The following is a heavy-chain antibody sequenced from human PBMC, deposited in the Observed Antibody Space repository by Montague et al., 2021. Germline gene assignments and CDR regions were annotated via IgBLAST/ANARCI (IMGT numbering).Heavy chain of an antibody. CDR2: TSATGGGT. Sequence: SLRLSCAASGFTFSGYAMSWVRQAPGKGLEWVSGTSATGGGTFYADSVKGRFIISRDNSKNTLFLQMNSLRADDTAVYYCAKNRAAPGRSSFDYWGQETLVTVSS. V-gene: IGHV3-23*01. J-gene: IGHJ4*02. D-gene: IGHD6-13*01. CDR1: GFTFSGYA. CDR3: AKNRAAPGRSSFDY.